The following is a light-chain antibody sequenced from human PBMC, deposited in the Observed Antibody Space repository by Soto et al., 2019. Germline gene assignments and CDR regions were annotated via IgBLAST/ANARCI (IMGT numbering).Light chain of an antibody. CDR2: DAS. CDR1: QGISSA. CDR3: QQFYNYPTT. J-gene: IGKJ5*01. Sequence: AIHFIPFPSSLSASVGERGPITCRASQGISSALAWYKHKPGKAPKLLSYDASSLESGVPSRFRGSGSGTDFTLTITSLQPEDFETYYCQQFYNYPTTFGQGTRLEIK. V-gene: IGKV1D-13*01.